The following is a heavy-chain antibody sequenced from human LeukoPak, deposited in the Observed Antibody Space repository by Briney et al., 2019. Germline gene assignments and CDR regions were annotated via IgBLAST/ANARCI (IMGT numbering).Heavy chain of an antibody. V-gene: IGHV4-61*02. CDR2: IYTSGST. Sequence: SETLSLTCTVSGGSISSGSYYWSWIRQPAGKGLEWIGRIYTSGSTNYNPSLKSRVTISVDTSKNQFSLKLSSVTAADTAVCYCARGQVSLYDFWSGYFDYWGQGTLVTVSS. CDR3: ARGQVSLYDFWSGYFDY. J-gene: IGHJ4*02. D-gene: IGHD3-3*01. CDR1: GGSISSGSYY.